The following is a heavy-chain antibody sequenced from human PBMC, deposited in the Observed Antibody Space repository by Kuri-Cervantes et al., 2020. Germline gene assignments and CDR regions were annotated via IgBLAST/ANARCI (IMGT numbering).Heavy chain of an antibody. V-gene: IGHV3-11*01. CDR3: ASGYQLLSRGWFDP. CDR1: GFTFSDYY. Sequence: GGSLRLSCAASGFTFSDYYMSWIRQAPGKGLKWVSYIISSGSTIYYADSVKGRFTISRDNAKNSLYLQMNSLRAEDTAVYYCASGYQLLSRGWFDPWGQGTLVTVSS. D-gene: IGHD2-2*01. CDR2: IISSGSTI. J-gene: IGHJ5*02.